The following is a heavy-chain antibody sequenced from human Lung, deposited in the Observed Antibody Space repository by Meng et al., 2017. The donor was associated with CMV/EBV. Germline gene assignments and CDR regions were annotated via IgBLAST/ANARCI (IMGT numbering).Heavy chain of an antibody. D-gene: IGHD3-3*01. CDR2: IKSQTAGGTT. CDR1: AW. V-gene: IGHV3-15*01. CDR3: TTDSRAYYDFWSGYEALRY. J-gene: IGHJ4*02. Sequence: AWIGWVRQSPGKVLAWVGRIKSQTAGGTTDHAAPVKGRFTISRDDSKNTLYLQMNSLKTEDTAVYYCTTDSRAYYDFWSGYEALRYWGQGTLVTVSS.